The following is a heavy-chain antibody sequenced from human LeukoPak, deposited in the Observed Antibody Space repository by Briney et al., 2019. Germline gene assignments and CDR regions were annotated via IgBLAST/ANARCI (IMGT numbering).Heavy chain of an antibody. V-gene: IGHV3-21*01. CDR2: INSNSYI. CDR1: GFTFSTFS. D-gene: IGHD2-15*01. CDR3: AREGGFCFGETCRYFDY. J-gene: IGHJ4*02. Sequence: AGGSLRLSCAVSGFTFSTFSMNWVRQAPGKGLEWVASINSNSYIYYADSVKGRFTISRDNAKNSLYLQMNSLGAEDTAVYYCAREGGFCFGETCRYFDYWGQGTLVTVSS.